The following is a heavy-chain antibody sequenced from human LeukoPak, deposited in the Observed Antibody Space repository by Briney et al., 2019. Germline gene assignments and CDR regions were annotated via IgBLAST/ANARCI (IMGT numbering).Heavy chain of an antibody. CDR1: GGSISSGSYY. V-gene: IGHV4-61*10. CDR2: IYYSGST. D-gene: IGHD3-3*01. CDR3: ARDLGDYDFWSGYYKEGWFDP. Sequence: SQTLSLTCTVSGGSISSGSYYWSWIRQPAGKGLEWIGYIYYSGSTNYNPSLKSRVTISVDTSKNQFSLKLSSVTAADTAVYYCARDLGDYDFWSGYYKEGWFDPWGQGTLVTVSS. J-gene: IGHJ5*02.